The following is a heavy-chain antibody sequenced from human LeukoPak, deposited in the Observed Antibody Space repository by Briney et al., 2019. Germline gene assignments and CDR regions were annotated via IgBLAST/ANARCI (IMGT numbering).Heavy chain of an antibody. J-gene: IGHJ4*02. V-gene: IGHV3-30*04. CDR1: GFTFSSYA. CDR2: ISYDGSNK. D-gene: IGHD6-19*01. Sequence: GGSLRLSCAASGFTFSSYAMHWVRQAPGKGLEWVAVISYDGSNKYYADSVKGRFTISRDNSKNTLYLQMNSLRAEDTAVYYCARDYNSIAVAGDFDYWGQRTLVTVSS. CDR3: ARDYNSIAVAGDFDY.